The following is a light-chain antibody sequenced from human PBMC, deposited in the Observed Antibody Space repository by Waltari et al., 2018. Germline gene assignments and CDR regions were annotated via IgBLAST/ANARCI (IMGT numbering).Light chain of an antibody. CDR3: QLADSRGNYVV. J-gene: IGLJ2*01. V-gene: IGLV3-25*03. Sequence: YQQKPGQAPGMVIYKDSERPAGIPERFSCSSSGITVTLTIGGVQAEDGADYYLQLADSRGNYVVFGGGTKLTVI. CDR2: KDS.